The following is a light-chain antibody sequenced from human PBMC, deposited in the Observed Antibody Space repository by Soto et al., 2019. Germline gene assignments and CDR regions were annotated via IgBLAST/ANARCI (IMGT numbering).Light chain of an antibody. V-gene: IGKV3-15*01. CDR2: GAS. CDR3: QQYNNWHPWT. Sequence: EIVMTQSPDTLSVSPGERATLSCRASQSVSRNLAWYQQKPGQATRLIIYGASTRANGIPARFSGSGSGTDFTLTLSSLQSEDFAFYYCQQYNNWHPWTFGQGTKVDIK. J-gene: IGKJ1*01. CDR1: QSVSRN.